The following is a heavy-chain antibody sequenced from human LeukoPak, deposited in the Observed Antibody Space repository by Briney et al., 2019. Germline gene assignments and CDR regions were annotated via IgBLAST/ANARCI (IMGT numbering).Heavy chain of an antibody. CDR3: ARARYYYDSSGYYEPLYYFDY. CDR2: IVVGSGNT. V-gene: IGHV1-58*01. CDR1: GFTSTSSA. Sequence: SVKVSCKASGFTSTSSAVQWVRQARGQRLEWIGWIVVGSGNTNYAQKFQGRVTITADESTSTAYMELSSLRSEDTAVYYCARARYYYDSSGYYEPLYYFDYWGQGTLVTVSS. J-gene: IGHJ4*02. D-gene: IGHD3-22*01.